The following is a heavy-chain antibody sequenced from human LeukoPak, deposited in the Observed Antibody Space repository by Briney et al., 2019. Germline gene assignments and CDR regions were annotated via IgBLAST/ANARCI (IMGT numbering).Heavy chain of an antibody. D-gene: IGHD5-18*01. V-gene: IGHV1-69*05. CDR1: GYTFTGYY. CDR3: ARGPHTAMAYDY. Sequence: ASVKVSCKASGYTFTGYYMHWVRQAPGQGLEWMGGIIPIFGTANYAQKFQGRVTITTDESTSTAYMELSSLRSEDTAVYYCARGPHTAMAYDYWGQGTLVTVSS. J-gene: IGHJ4*02. CDR2: IIPIFGTA.